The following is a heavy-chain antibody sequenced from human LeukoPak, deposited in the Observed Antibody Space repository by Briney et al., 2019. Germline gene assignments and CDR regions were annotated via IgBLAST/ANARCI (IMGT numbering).Heavy chain of an antibody. Sequence: GGSLRLPCAASGFTFSNAWMSWVRQAPGKGLEWVGRIKSKTDGGTTDYAAPVKGRFTISRDDSKNTLYLQMNSLKTEDTAVYYCTTLQGTMVRGVIITHFDYWGQGTLVTVSS. D-gene: IGHD3-10*01. CDR2: IKSKTDGGTT. CDR3: TTLQGTMVRGVIITHFDY. V-gene: IGHV3-15*01. J-gene: IGHJ4*02. CDR1: GFTFSNAW.